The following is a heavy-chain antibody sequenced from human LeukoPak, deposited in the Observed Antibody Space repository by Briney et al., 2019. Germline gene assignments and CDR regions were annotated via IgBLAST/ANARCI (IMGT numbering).Heavy chain of an antibody. CDR1: GFTFSSYA. CDR2: ITNNGGST. J-gene: IGHJ4*02. CDR3: ARDGSDCRGGTCDRGPYDY. Sequence: GGSLRLSCAASGFTFSSYAMHWVRQAPGKGLEYVSAITNNGGSTYYGNSVKGRLTISRDNSKNTLYLQMGSLRADDMAVYYCARDGSDCRGGTCDRGPYDYWGQGTLVTVSS. D-gene: IGHD2-15*01. V-gene: IGHV3-64*01.